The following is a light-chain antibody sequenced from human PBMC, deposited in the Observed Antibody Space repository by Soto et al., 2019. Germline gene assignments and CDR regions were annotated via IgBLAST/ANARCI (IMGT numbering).Light chain of an antibody. CDR2: GAS. V-gene: IGKV3D-20*02. CDR3: QQRRNWPPLT. CDR1: QSVNSSY. Sequence: EIVLTQSPGTLSLSPGERVTLSCRASQSVNSSYLAWYQHKPGQAPRLLIYGASTRATGIPDRFSGSGSGTDFTLTISRVEPEDFAVYYCQQRRNWPPLTFGGGTKVDIK. J-gene: IGKJ4*01.